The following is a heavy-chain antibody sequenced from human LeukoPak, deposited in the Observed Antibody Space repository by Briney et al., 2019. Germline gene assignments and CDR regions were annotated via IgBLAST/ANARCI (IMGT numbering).Heavy chain of an antibody. CDR3: AXXXXXXXXXXXXY. CDR1: GGSIFSYY. CDR2: VYNGGST. J-gene: IGHJ4*01. V-gene: IGHV4-59*01. Sequence: PSETLSLTCTVSGGSIFSYYWSWLRQSPGKGLEWIGYVYNGGSTNYNPSLKSRVTILVDMSKNQFSLRLSSMTAADTAVYYCAXXXXXXXXXXXXYWXXGTLVTVS.